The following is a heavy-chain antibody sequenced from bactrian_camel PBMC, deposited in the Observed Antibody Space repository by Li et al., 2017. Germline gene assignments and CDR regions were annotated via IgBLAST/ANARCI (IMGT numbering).Heavy chain of an antibody. CDR3: ALVWAVVPGQCPHRNGY. CDR2: INARGYST. D-gene: IGHD7*01. CDR1: GFSFNLYA. V-gene: IGHV3S31*01. J-gene: IGHJ6*01. Sequence: DVQLVESGGGTVQPGGSLRLSCRASGFSFNLYAMSWVRQAPGKGLEWVSSINARGYSTYYADSVKGRFTISRDNTKNMLYLQMNSLKPEDTAVYYCALVWAVVPGQCPHRNGYWGQGTQVTVS.